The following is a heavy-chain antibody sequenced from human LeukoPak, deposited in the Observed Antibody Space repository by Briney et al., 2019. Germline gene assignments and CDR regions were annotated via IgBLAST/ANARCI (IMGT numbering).Heavy chain of an antibody. Sequence: SETLSLTCTVSGGSISSYYWSWIRQPPGKGLEWIGYIYYSGSTNYSPSLKTRVTISVDTSKNQFSLKLSSVTAADTAVYYCARHGGYSYGPFDYWGQGTLVTVSS. V-gene: IGHV4-59*08. J-gene: IGHJ4*02. CDR1: GGSISSYY. CDR2: IYYSGST. CDR3: ARHGGYSYGPFDY. D-gene: IGHD5-18*01.